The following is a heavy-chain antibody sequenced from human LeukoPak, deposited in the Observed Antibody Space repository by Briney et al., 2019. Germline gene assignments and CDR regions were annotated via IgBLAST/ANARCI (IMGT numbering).Heavy chain of an antibody. CDR3: ARRLSGSPWFDP. J-gene: IGHJ5*02. D-gene: IGHD3-10*01. CDR2: IYYSGST. Sequence: SETLSLTCTVSGGSISSYYWSWIRHPPGKGLEWIGYIYYSGSTNYNPSLKSRVTISVDTSKNQFSLKLSSVTAADTAVYYCARRLSGSPWFDPWGQGTLVTVSS. V-gene: IGHV4-59*01. CDR1: GGSISSYY.